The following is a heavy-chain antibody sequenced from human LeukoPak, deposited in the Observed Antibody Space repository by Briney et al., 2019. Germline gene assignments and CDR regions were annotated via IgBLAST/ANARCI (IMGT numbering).Heavy chain of an antibody. D-gene: IGHD3-10*01. CDR3: ARDGSGSSPSLYGMDV. CDR2: IYYSGST. CDR1: GGSISSSSYY. V-gene: IGHV4-39*02. J-gene: IGHJ6*02. Sequence: SETLSLTCTVSGGSISSSSYYWGWIRQPPGKGLEWIGSIYYSGSTYYNPSLKSRVTISVDTSKNRFSLKLSSVTAADTAVYYCARDGSGSSPSLYGMDVWGQGTTVTVSS.